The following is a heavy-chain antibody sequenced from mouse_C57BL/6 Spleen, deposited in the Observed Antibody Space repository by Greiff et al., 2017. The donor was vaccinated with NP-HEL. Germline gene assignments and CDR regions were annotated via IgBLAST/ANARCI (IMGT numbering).Heavy chain of an antibody. D-gene: IGHD2-4*01. J-gene: IGHJ4*01. CDR3: VRDKGLPHYYAMDY. CDR1: GFTFNTYA. V-gene: IGHV10-3*01. CDR2: IRSKSSNYAT. Sequence: EVQLVESGGGLVQPKGSLKLSCAASGFTFNTYAMHWVRQAPGKGLEWVARIRSKSSNYATYYADSVKDRFTISRDDSQSMLYLQMNNLKTEDTAMYYCVRDKGLPHYYAMDYWGQGTSVTVSS.